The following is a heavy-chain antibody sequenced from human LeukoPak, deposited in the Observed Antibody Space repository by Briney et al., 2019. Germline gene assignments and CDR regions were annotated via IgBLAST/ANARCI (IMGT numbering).Heavy chain of an antibody. J-gene: IGHJ4*02. CDR3: ATSNDAKIAPFDH. D-gene: IGHD2-21*01. CDR1: GVSMSAYQ. V-gene: IGHV4-4*09. CDR2: IDTKGET. Sequence: SETLSLTCTVSGVSMSAYQWSWVRQSPEKGLEWFGCIDTKGETSYNPSLKSRVTTSVDTSKSQFSLRLTSVTAADTAVYYCATSNDAKIAPFDHWGQGAPVTASS.